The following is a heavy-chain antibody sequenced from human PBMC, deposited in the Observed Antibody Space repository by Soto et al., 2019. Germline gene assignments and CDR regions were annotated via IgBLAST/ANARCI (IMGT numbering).Heavy chain of an antibody. J-gene: IGHJ5*02. Sequence: GGSLRLSCAAFGFTFSTYWMHWVRQAPGKGLVWVSHINNDGSSTTYADSVKGRFTISRDNAKNTLYLQMNSLTAADTAVYYCATLPPRIVVMTTKIPSWGQGTLVTVSS. CDR2: INNDGSST. D-gene: IGHD2-21*02. CDR3: ATLPPRIVVMTTKIPS. V-gene: IGHV3-74*01. CDR1: GFTFSTYW.